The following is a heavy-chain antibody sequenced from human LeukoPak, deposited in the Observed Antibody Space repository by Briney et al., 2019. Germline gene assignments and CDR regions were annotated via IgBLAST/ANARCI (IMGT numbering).Heavy chain of an antibody. V-gene: IGHV3-30-3*01. CDR2: ISYDGSNK. Sequence: GGSLRLSCAASGFTLSSSAMNWVRQAPGKGLEWVAVISYDGSNKYYADSVKGRFTISRDNSKNTLYLQMNSLRAEDTAVYYCARDSTSGTQWLVRRGLVDYWGQGTLVTVSS. J-gene: IGHJ4*02. CDR1: GFTLSSSA. CDR3: ARDSTSGTQWLVRRGLVDY. D-gene: IGHD6-19*01.